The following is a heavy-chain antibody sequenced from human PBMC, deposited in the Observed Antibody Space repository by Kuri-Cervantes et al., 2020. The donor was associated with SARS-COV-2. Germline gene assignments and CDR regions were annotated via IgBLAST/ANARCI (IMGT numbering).Heavy chain of an antibody. Sequence: SETLSLTCAVYGGSFSGYYWSWIRQPPGKGLEWIGEINHSGSTNYNPSLKSRVTISVDTSKNQFSLKLSSVTAADTAVYYCGRGNPYYNSNGIPFDIWGQGTTVTVSS. V-gene: IGHV4-34*01. CDR3: GRGNPYYNSNGIPFDI. CDR2: INHSGST. CDR1: GGSFSGYY. D-gene: IGHD3-22*01. J-gene: IGHJ3*02.